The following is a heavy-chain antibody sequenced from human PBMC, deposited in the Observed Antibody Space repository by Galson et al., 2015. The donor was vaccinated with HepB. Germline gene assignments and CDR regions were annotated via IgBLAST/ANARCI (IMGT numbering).Heavy chain of an antibody. CDR1: GGSFSGYS. Sequence: SEPLSLTCAVYGGSFSGYSWNWIRQPPGKGLEWIGEINHSGSAKYNPSLKSQITISVDTSKNQFSLELTSVTAADTAVYYCASGVFGPAAVSPFDSWGQVTLGSVSS. V-gene: IGHV4-34*01. CDR3: ASGVFGPAAVSPFDS. D-gene: IGHD6-13*01. CDR2: INHSGSA. J-gene: IGHJ4*02.